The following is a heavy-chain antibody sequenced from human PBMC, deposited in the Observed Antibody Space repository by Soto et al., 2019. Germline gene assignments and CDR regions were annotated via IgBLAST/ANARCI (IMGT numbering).Heavy chain of an antibody. CDR2: IIPIFGAA. V-gene: IGHV1-69*13. CDR3: ARAGGLRYFDWLPPNWFDP. CDR1: GGTFSSYA. Sequence: SVKVSCKASGGTFSSYAISWVRQAPGQGLEWMGGIIPIFGAANYAQKFQGRVTITADESTSTAYMELSSLRSEDTAVYYCARAGGLRYFDWLPPNWFDPWGQGTLVTVSS. D-gene: IGHD3-9*01. J-gene: IGHJ5*02.